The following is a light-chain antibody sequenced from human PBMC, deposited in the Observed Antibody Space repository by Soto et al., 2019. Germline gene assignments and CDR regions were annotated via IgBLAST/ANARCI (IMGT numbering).Light chain of an antibody. CDR3: QQYNSYSPWT. CDR2: DAS. J-gene: IGKJ1*01. Sequence: DIQMTQSPSTLSASVGDRVTITCRASQSISSWLAWYQQKPGKAPKLLIYDASSLESGVRSRFSGSGSGTEFTRTISSLQPDDVATYYCQQYNSYSPWTFGQGTKVEIK. V-gene: IGKV1-5*01. CDR1: QSISSW.